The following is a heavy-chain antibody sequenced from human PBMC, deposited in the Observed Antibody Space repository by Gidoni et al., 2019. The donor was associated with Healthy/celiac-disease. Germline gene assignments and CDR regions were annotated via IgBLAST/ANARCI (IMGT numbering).Heavy chain of an antibody. CDR2: NSPILGKA. CDR3: ARDRGDGYNYSPFGY. CDR1: GGTFSSDA. V-gene: IGHV1-69*04. Sequence: QVQLVQSGAEVKTPGSSVKVSCKASGGTFSSDAIRWVRQAPEQGLEWMGRNSPILGKANYAQKFQGRVTITADKSTSTAYMELSSLRSEDTAVYYCARDRGDGYNYSPFGYGGQGTLVTVSS. D-gene: IGHD5-12*01. J-gene: IGHJ4*02.